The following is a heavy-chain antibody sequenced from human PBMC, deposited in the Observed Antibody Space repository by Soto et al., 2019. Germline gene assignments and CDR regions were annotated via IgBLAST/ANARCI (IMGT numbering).Heavy chain of an antibody. D-gene: IGHD1-20*01. Sequence: PSETLSLTCTVSGGSISSYYWSWIRQPPGKGLEWIGYIYYSGSTNYNPSLKSRVTISVDTSKNQFSLKLSSVTAADTAVYYCARAGLVNWNPYHHNWFDPWGQGTLVTVSS. CDR1: GGSISSYY. CDR3: ARAGLVNWNPYHHNWFDP. J-gene: IGHJ5*02. V-gene: IGHV4-59*01. CDR2: IYYSGST.